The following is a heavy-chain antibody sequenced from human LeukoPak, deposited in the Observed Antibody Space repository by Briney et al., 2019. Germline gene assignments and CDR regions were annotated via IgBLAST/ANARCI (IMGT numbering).Heavy chain of an antibody. J-gene: IGHJ3*02. Sequence: EASVKVSCKASGYTFTSYGISWVRQAPGQGLEWMGWISAYNGNTNYAQKLQGRVTMTTDTSTSTAYMEPRSLRSDDTAVYYCARGGDSSGYRNAFDIWGQGTMVTVSS. CDR1: GYTFTSYG. D-gene: IGHD3-22*01. V-gene: IGHV1-18*01. CDR3: ARGGDSSGYRNAFDI. CDR2: ISAYNGNT.